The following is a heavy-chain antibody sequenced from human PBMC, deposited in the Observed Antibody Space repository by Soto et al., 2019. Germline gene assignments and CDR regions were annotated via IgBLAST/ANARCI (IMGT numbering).Heavy chain of an antibody. J-gene: IGHJ6*02. V-gene: IGHV1-18*01. CDR1: GYTFTSYG. CDR2: ISAYNGNT. Sequence: ASVKVSCKASGYTFTSYGISWVRQAPGQGLEWMGWISAYNGNTNYAQKLQGRVTMTTDTSTSTAYMELRSLRSDDTAVYYCARDTIFGVVIIRLGMDVWGQGTTVTV. D-gene: IGHD3-3*01. CDR3: ARDTIFGVVIIRLGMDV.